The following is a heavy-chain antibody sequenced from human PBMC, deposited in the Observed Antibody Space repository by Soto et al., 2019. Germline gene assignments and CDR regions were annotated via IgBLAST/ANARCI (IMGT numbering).Heavy chain of an antibody. CDR3: ARVQQLYGDREYYFDY. Sequence: SETLSLTCTVSGGSISSGGYYRSWIRQHPGKGLEWIGYIYYSGSTYYNPSLKSRVTISVDTSKNQFSLKLSSVTAADTAVYYCARVQQLYGDREYYFDYWGQGTLVTVSS. CDR2: IYYSGST. V-gene: IGHV4-31*03. J-gene: IGHJ4*02. CDR1: GGSISSGGYY. D-gene: IGHD4-17*01.